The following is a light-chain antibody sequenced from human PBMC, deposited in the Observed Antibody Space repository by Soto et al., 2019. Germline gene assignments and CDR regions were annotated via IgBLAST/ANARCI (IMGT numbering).Light chain of an antibody. CDR2: GAS. V-gene: IGKV3-15*01. CDR1: QSVSSN. CDR3: QQYNNWPRT. Sequence: EIVMTQSPVTLSVSPGERATLSCRASQSVSSNLAWYQQKPGQAPRLLIYGASTRATGIPARFSGSRSGTEFTLTISSLQSEDFAVSYCQQYNNWPRTFGQGTKVEI. J-gene: IGKJ1*01.